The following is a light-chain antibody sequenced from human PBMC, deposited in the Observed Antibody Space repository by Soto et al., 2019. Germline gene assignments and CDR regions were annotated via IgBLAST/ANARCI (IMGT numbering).Light chain of an antibody. CDR3: QQSYSIPYT. CDR2: TSG. CDR1: QRITTY. V-gene: IGKV1-39*01. J-gene: IGKJ2*01. Sequence: IQMTQSPSSLSASVGDRVTITCRASQRITTYLNWYQQKPGKAPKLLISTSGTLQRGVPSRFSGSGSGTAFTLTITARRPEDFATYFCQQSYSIPYTFGQGTKLEIK.